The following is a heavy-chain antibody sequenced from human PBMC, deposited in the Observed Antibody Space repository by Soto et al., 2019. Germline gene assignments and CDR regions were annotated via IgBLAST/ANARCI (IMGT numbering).Heavy chain of an antibody. J-gene: IGHJ6*02. CDR1: GGTFSSYA. Sequence: QVQLVQSGAEVKKPGSSVKVSCKASGGTFSSYAISWVRQAPGQGLEWMGGIIPIFGTANYAQKFQGRVTITADESTSTAYMELSSLRSEDTAVYYCARTPGGLLPAAPVSYYGMDVWGQGTTVTVSS. V-gene: IGHV1-69*01. CDR2: IIPIFGTA. D-gene: IGHD2-2*01. CDR3: ARTPGGLLPAAPVSYYGMDV.